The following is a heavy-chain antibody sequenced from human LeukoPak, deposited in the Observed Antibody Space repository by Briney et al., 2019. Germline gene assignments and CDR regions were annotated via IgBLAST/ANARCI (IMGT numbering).Heavy chain of an antibody. CDR3: ARVGDYVWGSYRYHYFDY. CDR2: ISSSSSYI. V-gene: IGHV3-21*01. D-gene: IGHD3-16*02. CDR1: GSTFSSYS. J-gene: IGHJ4*02. Sequence: GGSLRLSCAASGSTFSSYSMNWVRQAPGKGLEWVSSISSSSSYIYYADSVKGRFTISRDNAKNSLYLQMNSLRAEDTAVYYCARVGDYVWGSYRYHYFDYWGQGTLVTVSS.